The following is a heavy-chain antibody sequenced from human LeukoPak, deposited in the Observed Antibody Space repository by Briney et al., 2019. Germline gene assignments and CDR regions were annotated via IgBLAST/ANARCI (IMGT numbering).Heavy chain of an antibody. V-gene: IGHV4-61*02. CDR3: ARSIVVVPAAHTPYYYYYMDV. CDR2: IYTSGST. D-gene: IGHD2-2*01. CDR1: GGSISSGSYY. Sequence: SETLSLTCTVSGGSISSGSYYWSWIRQPAGKGLEWIGRIYTSGSTNYNPSLKSRVTISVDTSKNQFSPKLSSVTAADTAVYYCARSIVVVPAAHTPYYYYYMDVWGKGTTVTVSS. J-gene: IGHJ6*03.